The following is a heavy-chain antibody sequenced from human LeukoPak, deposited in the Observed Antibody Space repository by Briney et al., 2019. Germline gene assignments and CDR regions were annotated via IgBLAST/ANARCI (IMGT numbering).Heavy chain of an antibody. CDR2: INLNSGGT. CDR1: GYTFTGYY. Sequence: VASVKVSCKASGYTFTGYYMHWVRQAPGQGLEWMGWINLNSGGTNYAQKFQGRVTMTSDTSVSTAYMELSRLRSDDTAVYYCARAHYYYGMDVWGQGTTVTVSS. J-gene: IGHJ6*02. CDR3: ARAHYYYGMDV. V-gene: IGHV1-2*02.